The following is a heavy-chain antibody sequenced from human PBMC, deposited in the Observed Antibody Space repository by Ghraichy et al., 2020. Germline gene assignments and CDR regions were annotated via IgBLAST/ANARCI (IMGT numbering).Heavy chain of an antibody. CDR2: INHSGST. Sequence: SQTLSLTCAVYGGSFSGYYWSWIRQPPGKGLEWIGEINHSGSTNYNPSLKSRVTISVDTSKNQFSLKLSSVTAADTAVYYCASILLAEYHFDYWGQGTLVTVSS. CDR1: GGSFSGYY. D-gene: IGHD2-2*01. CDR3: ASILLAEYHFDY. V-gene: IGHV4-34*01. J-gene: IGHJ4*02.